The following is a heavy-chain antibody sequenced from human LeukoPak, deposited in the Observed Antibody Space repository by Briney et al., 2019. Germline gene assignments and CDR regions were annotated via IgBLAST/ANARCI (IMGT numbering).Heavy chain of an antibody. CDR3: ARGYGSESYYNVNYFDY. V-gene: IGHV3-48*03. CDR2: ISSSGSTI. D-gene: IGHD3-10*01. Sequence: PGGSLGLSCSASGFTFSSYEMNLGRQAPGEGLEWGSYISSSGSTIYYADSVKGRFTISRDNAKNSLYLQMSSLRAEDTAVYYCARGYGSESYYNVNYFDYWGQGTLVTVSS. CDR1: GFTFSSYE. J-gene: IGHJ4*02.